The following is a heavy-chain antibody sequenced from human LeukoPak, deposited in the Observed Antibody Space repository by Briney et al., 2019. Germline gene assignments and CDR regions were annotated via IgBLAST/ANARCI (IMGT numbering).Heavy chain of an antibody. V-gene: IGHV3-30-3*01. Sequence: GTSLRLSCAASGFIFSTFAMYWVRQAPGKGLEWVAAISYDGSIEYYADSVKGRFTISGDNSKNTLFLQMNSLRVEDTAVYSCARGSPPDYWGLGTLVTVSS. J-gene: IGHJ4*02. CDR2: ISYDGSIE. CDR1: GFIFSTFA. CDR3: ARGSPPDY.